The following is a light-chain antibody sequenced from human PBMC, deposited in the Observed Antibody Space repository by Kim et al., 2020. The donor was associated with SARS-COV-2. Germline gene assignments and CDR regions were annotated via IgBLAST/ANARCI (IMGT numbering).Light chain of an antibody. CDR2: AAS. CDR3: QQSYSTFVS. J-gene: IGKJ2*03. Sequence: DIQMTQSPSSLSASVGDRVTITCRASQSISSYLNWYQQKPGKAPKLLIYAASSLQSGVPSRFSGSGSGTDFTLTISSLQPEDFATYYCQQSYSTFVSFGQGPKLEI. CDR1: QSISSY. V-gene: IGKV1-39*01.